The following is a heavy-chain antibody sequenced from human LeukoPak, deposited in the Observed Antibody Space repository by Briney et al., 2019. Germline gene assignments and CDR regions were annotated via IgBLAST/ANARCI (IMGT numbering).Heavy chain of an antibody. CDR3: AREGGGDDYGDQYAFDI. CDR2: INHNSGAT. CDR1: GYTFTSYY. V-gene: IGHV1-2*02. D-gene: IGHD4-17*01. J-gene: IGHJ3*02. Sequence: ASVKVSCKASGYTFTSYYIHWVRQAPGQGLEWMGWINHNSGATNYAQKFQGRVTMTRDTSISTAYMELSSLRSDDTAMYYCAREGGGDDYGDQYAFDIWGQGTMVTVSS.